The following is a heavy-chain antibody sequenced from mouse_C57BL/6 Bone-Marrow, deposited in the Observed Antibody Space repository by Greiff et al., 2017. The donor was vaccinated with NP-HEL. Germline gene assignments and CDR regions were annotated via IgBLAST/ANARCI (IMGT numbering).Heavy chain of an antibody. CDR1: GFTFSSYG. CDR2: ISSGGSYT. D-gene: IGHD1-1*01. Sequence: EVMLVEPGGDLVKPGGSLKLSCAASGFTFSSYGMSWVRQTPDKRLEWVATISSGGSYTYYPDSVKGRFTISRDNAKNTLYLQMSSLKSEDTAMYYCARHYYGSSDYWGQGTTLTVSS. CDR3: ARHYYGSSDY. V-gene: IGHV5-6*02. J-gene: IGHJ2*01.